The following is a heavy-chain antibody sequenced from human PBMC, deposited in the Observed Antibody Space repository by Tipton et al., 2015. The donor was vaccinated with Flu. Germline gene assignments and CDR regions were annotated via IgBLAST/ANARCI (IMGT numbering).Heavy chain of an antibody. V-gene: IGHV4-39*07. D-gene: IGHD5-24*01. Sequence: TLSLTCTVSGASLRSSSYYWGWIRQPQGKGLEWIGSFYYDVGTYYNPSLNSRVTTSVDESKNQFSLRLTSVTAADTAVYYCVRTKDGYTRSNFVYWGQGTLVTVSS. CDR1: GASLRSSSYY. J-gene: IGHJ4*02. CDR2: FYYDVGT. CDR3: VRTKDGYTRSNFVY.